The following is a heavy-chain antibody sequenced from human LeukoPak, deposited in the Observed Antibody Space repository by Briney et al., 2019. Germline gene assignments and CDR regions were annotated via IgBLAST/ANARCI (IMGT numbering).Heavy chain of an antibody. CDR3: ARRGRKKKNSYGYADAFDI. CDR1: GFTFSSYA. Sequence: PGGSLRLSCAASGFTFSSYAMSWVRQAPGKGLEWVANIKQDGSEKYYVDSVKGRFTISRDNAKNSLYLQMNSLRAEDTAVYYCARRGRKKKNSYGYADAFDIWGQGTMVTVSS. V-gene: IGHV3-7*03. J-gene: IGHJ3*02. CDR2: IKQDGSEK. D-gene: IGHD5-18*01.